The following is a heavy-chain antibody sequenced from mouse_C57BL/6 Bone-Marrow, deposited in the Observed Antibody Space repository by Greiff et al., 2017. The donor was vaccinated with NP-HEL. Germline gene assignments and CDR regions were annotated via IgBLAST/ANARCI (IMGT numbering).Heavy chain of an antibody. CDR3: ARHEVRLRAMDY. V-gene: IGHV5-9*01. CDR2: ISGGGGNT. Sequence: EVMLVESGGGLVKPGGSLKLSCAASGFTFSSYTMSWVRQTPEKRLEWVATISGGGGNTYYPDSVKGRFTISRDNAKNTLYLQMSSLRSEDTALYYCARHEVRLRAMDYWGQGTSVTVSS. J-gene: IGHJ4*01. CDR1: GFTFSSYT. D-gene: IGHD3-2*02.